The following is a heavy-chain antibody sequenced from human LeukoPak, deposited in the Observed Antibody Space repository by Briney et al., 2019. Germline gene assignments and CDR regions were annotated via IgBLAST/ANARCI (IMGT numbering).Heavy chain of an antibody. D-gene: IGHD5-12*01. V-gene: IGHV4-59*12. CDR1: GGSISSYY. CDR2: ISYSGRT. J-gene: IGHJ5*02. CDR3: ARQIRWLRYWFDP. Sequence: SETLSLTCTVSGGSISSYYWSWIRRTPEKGLEWIGYISYSGRTDYGPSLKSRVTISVDTSKNQFSLKLSSVTAADTAVYYCARQIRWLRYWFDPWGQGTLVTVSS.